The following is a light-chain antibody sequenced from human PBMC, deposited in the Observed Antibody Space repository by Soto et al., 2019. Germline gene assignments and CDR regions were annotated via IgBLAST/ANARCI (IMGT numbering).Light chain of an antibody. CDR2: AAY. V-gene: IGKV1D-12*01. Sequence: DIQLTLSPSSVSASVGDRVTSSCQASQGISRTLAWYQQKPGKAHKLLIYAAYSLQSGVPSRFSGSGFGTDFTLTISSLQPEDSAIYFCKQVDTYPITFGQGTRLEIK. CDR3: KQVDTYPIT. J-gene: IGKJ5*01. CDR1: QGISRT.